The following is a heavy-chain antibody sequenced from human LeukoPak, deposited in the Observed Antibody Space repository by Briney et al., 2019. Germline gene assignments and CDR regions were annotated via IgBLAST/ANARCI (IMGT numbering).Heavy chain of an antibody. CDR3: AKGKKWELPLNWFDP. J-gene: IGHJ5*02. CDR1: GFTFSSYG. CDR2: ISGSGGST. D-gene: IGHD1-26*01. V-gene: IGHV3-23*01. Sequence: GGSLRLSCAASGFTFSSYGMSWVRQAPGKGLEWVSAISGSGGSTYYADSVKGRFTISRDNSKNTLYLQMNSLRAEDTAVYYCAKGKKWELPLNWFDPWGQGTLVTVSS.